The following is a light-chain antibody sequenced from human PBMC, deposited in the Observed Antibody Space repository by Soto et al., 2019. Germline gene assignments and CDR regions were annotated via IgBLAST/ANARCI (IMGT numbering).Light chain of an antibody. V-gene: IGKV1-39*01. CDR3: QQSDSYPYT. J-gene: IGKJ2*01. CDR2: AAS. Sequence: DIQMTQSPSSLSVSVGDRITITWRASQSIPNYLNWYQQKPGKAPKLLVYAASSLQSGVPSRFSGNGSGTDFTLTISSLQPEDFATYYCQQSDSYPYTFGQGTKLEIK. CDR1: QSIPNY.